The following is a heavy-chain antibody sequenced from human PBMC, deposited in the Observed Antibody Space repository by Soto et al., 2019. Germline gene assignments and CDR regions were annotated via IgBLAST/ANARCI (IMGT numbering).Heavy chain of an antibody. V-gene: IGHV3-9*01. D-gene: IGHD6-6*01. CDR3: AKDKGYSSSYFDY. CDR2: ISWNSGRI. CDR1: GFTFDDYA. Sequence: SLRLSCAASGFTFDDYAMQWVRQAPGKVLEWVSGISWNSGRIDYADSVKGRLTISRDNAKNSLYLQMNSLRAEDTALYYCAKDKGYSSSYFDYWGQGTLVTVSS. J-gene: IGHJ4*02.